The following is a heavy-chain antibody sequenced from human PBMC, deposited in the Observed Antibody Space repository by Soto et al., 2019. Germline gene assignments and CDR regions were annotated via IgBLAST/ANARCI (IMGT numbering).Heavy chain of an antibody. V-gene: IGHV3-30*18. Sequence: GWSLRLSCAASGFTFNSYGMHWVRQAPGKGLEWVAVISYDGSNKYYADSVKGRFTISRDNSKNTLYLQMNSLRAEDTAVYYCAKIPLGSGSYKGDYYYYGMDVWGQGTTVTVSS. D-gene: IGHD3-10*01. CDR1: GFTFNSYG. CDR2: ISYDGSNK. J-gene: IGHJ6*02. CDR3: AKIPLGSGSYKGDYYYYGMDV.